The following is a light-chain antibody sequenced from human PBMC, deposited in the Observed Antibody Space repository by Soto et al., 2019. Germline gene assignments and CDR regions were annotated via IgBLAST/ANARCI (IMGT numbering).Light chain of an antibody. Sequence: DIQMTQSPSSLSASVGDRVTITCRASQTISSYLNWYQQIPGKAPKLLIYAASSLLSGVPSRFSGSGSGTNFTLPISSLQPEDFATYYCQQSFSAPPYTFGQGPKLDIK. V-gene: IGKV1-39*01. CDR1: QTISSY. CDR3: QQSFSAPPYT. J-gene: IGKJ2*01. CDR2: AAS.